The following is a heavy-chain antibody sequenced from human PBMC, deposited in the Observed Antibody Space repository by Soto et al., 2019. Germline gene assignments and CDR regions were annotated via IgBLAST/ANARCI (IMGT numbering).Heavy chain of an antibody. J-gene: IGHJ3*02. V-gene: IGHV3-30-3*01. CDR2: ISFDGSNK. Sequence: QLQLVESGGGVVQPGRYLRLSCAAAGFTFSRYAMHWVRQAPGKGLEWVAVISFDGSNKYYADSVQGRFTISRDNSKNTLYLQMNRLRAEDTAVYYCARAASGWWKEAFDIWGQGKMVTVSS. D-gene: IGHD6-19*01. CDR1: GFTFSRYA. CDR3: ARAASGWWKEAFDI.